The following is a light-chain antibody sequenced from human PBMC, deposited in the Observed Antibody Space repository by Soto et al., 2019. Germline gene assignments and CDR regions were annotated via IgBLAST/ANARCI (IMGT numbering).Light chain of an antibody. V-gene: IGKV1-17*01. Sequence: DIQLNQSPSSLFVSFVDIVTITCRASQGIRNNLGWYQQKTGKDPKRLIYGTSNLQYGAQSRFSGIGYGTEFNLTITSLKPEEWATDEGLQQDTYTRTGGQGTKVENK. CDR3: LQQDTYTRT. CDR2: GTS. J-gene: IGKJ1*01. CDR1: QGIRNN.